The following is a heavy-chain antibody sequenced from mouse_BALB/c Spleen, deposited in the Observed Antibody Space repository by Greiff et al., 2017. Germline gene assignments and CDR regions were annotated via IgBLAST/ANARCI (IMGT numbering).Heavy chain of an antibody. CDR2: ISSGGSYT. D-gene: IGHD2-4*01. CDR3: ASPIYYDYDGFAY. V-gene: IGHV5-6*01. J-gene: IGHJ3*01. CDR1: GFTFSSYG. Sequence: EVQGVESGGDLVKPGGSLKLSCAASGFTFSSYGMSWVRQTPDKRLEWVATISSGGSYTYYPDSVKGRFTISRDNAKNTLYLQMSSLKSEDTAMYYCASPIYYDYDGFAYWGQGTLVTVSA.